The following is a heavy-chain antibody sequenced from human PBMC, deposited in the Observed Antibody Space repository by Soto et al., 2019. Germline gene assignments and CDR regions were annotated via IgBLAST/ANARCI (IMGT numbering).Heavy chain of an antibody. CDR3: ATFPLFPSWYYAFEI. D-gene: IGHD6-13*01. J-gene: IGHJ3*02. CDR1: GYTLTELS. Sequence: ASVKVSCKVSGYTLTELSMHWVRQAPGKGLEWMGGFDPEDGETIYAQKFQGRVTMTEDTSTDTAYMELSSLRSEDTAVYYCATFPLFPSWYYAFEIWGQGTMVTVSS. V-gene: IGHV1-24*01. CDR2: FDPEDGET.